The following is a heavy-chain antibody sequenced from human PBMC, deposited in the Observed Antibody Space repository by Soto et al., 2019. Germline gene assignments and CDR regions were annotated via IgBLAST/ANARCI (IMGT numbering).Heavy chain of an antibody. D-gene: IGHD2-2*01. J-gene: IGHJ6*02. CDR2: INAGNGNT. CDR1: GYSFTSYA. CDR3: ARGVENIVVVLDVFGYYGMDV. Sequence: ASVKVSCKASGYSFTSYAIYWVRQAPGQRLEWMGWINAGNGNTKYSQKLQGRVTFTGDTSASTAHMELSSLRSEDTAVYFCARGVENIVVVLDVFGYYGMDVWGQGATVTVSS. V-gene: IGHV1-3*01.